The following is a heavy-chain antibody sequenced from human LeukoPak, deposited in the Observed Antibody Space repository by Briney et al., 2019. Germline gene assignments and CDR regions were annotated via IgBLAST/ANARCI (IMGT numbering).Heavy chain of an antibody. D-gene: IGHD1-1*01. CDR2: ISGSGGST. V-gene: IGHV3-23*01. J-gene: IGHJ4*02. Sequence: SGGSLRLSCAASGFTFSSYAMSWVRQAPGKGLEWVSAISGSGGSTYYADSVKGRFTISRDNSKNTLYLQMNSLRAEDTAVYYCAKGGTGTIPVLPFDYWGQGTLVTVSS. CDR3: AKGGTGTIPVLPFDY. CDR1: GFTFSSYA.